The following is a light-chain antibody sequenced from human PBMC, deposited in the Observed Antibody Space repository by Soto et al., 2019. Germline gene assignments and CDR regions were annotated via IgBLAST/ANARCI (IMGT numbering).Light chain of an antibody. CDR3: QQYNSDPPECT. CDR2: AAS. Sequence: IQMTHSPSFLSASVGDTVTITCRASQEISMWLAWYQQKTGKAPTLLIYAASTLQSGVPSRFSGSGSGTDFTLTISSLQPADVATYYCQQYNSDPPECTFGQGTQLDIK. V-gene: IGKV1-27*01. CDR1: QEISMW. J-gene: IGKJ1*01.